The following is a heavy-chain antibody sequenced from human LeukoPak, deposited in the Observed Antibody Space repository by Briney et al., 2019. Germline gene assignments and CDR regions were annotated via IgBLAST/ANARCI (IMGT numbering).Heavy chain of an antibody. CDR3: ARDLSSSWYSLGY. CDR2: INWSGEST. Sequence: PGGSLRLSCAASGLTVGDYGMSWVRQAPGKGLEWVSGINWSGESTRYADSVKGRFTISRDNAENALYLQMNSLRAEDTALYYCARDLSSSWYSLGYWGRGTLVTVSS. CDR1: GLTVGDYG. J-gene: IGHJ4*02. V-gene: IGHV3-20*04. D-gene: IGHD6-13*01.